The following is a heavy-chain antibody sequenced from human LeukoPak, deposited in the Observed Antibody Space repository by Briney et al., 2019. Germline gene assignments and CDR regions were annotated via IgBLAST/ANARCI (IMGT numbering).Heavy chain of an antibody. D-gene: IGHD5-12*01. CDR2: IYYSGST. CDR3: ARRRGYSGYDLAGHYFDY. Sequence: SETLSLTCTVSGGSISSNSYYWGWIRQPPGKGLEWIGSIYYSGSTYYNPSLKSRVTISVDSSKNQFSLKLSSVTAADTAVYYCARRRGYSGYDLAGHYFDYWGQGTLVTVSS. CDR1: GGSISSNSYY. J-gene: IGHJ4*02. V-gene: IGHV4-39*01.